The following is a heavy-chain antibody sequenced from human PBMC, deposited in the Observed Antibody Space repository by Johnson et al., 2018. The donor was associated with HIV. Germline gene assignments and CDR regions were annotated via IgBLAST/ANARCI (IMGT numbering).Heavy chain of an antibody. CDR1: AFTSSSYS. CDR3: ARTPYGDYDDSFNI. V-gene: IGHV3-30-3*01. D-gene: IGHD4-17*01. Sequence: QVQLVESGGGVVQPGRSLRLSCAASAFTSSSYSMHWVRQAPGKGLEWVALISHDGANQYYADSVKGRFLVSRDDSMNTLFLEMKSVRPEDKAVYYCARTPYGDYDDSFNIWGQGTMVTVSS. CDR2: ISHDGANQ. J-gene: IGHJ3*02.